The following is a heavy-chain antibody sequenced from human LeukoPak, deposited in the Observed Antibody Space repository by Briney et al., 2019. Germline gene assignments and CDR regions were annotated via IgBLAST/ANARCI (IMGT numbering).Heavy chain of an antibody. CDR1: GFTFSSYE. CDR3: ARIELTLAEEAFDI. J-gene: IGHJ3*02. D-gene: IGHD1-26*01. Sequence: GSLRLSCAASGFTFSSYEMNWVRQAPGKGLEWVSYTSSSGSTIYYADSVKGRFTISRDNAKNSLYLQMNSLRAEDTAVYYCARIELTLAEEAFDIWGQGTMVTVSS. V-gene: IGHV3-48*03. CDR2: TSSSGSTI.